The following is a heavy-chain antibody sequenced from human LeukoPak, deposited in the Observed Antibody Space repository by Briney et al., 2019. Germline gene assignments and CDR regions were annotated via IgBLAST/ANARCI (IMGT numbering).Heavy chain of an antibody. V-gene: IGHV4-34*01. D-gene: IGHD1-26*01. CDR2: INHSGST. J-gene: IGHJ4*02. CDR1: GGSFSGYY. Sequence: SETLSLTCAVYGGSFSGYYWNWIRQPPDKGLEWIGEINHSGSTNYNPSLKSRVTISVDTSKNQFSLKLSSVTAADTAVYYCASYVVGARGFDYWGQGTLVSVSS. CDR3: ASYVVGARGFDY.